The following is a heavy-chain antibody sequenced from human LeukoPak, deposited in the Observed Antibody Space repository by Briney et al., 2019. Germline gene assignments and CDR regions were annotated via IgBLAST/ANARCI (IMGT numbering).Heavy chain of an antibody. V-gene: IGHV3-48*04. J-gene: IGHJ4*02. D-gene: IGHD6-13*01. CDR1: GFTFSSYS. CDR2: ISTAGNTM. CDR3: ARSDSSSWFTPLDY. Sequence: GGSLRLSCAASGFTFSSYSMNWVRQAPGKGPEWVSSISTAGNTMYYADSVRGRFTISRDNAKNTLYLQMNSLRAEDTAVYYCARSDSSSWFTPLDYWGQGTLVTVSS.